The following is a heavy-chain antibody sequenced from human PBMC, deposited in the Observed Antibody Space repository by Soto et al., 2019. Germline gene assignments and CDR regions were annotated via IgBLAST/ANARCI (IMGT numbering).Heavy chain of an antibody. CDR1: GGTFSSYA. V-gene: IGHV1-69*01. CDR3: AREGGSGSYYNAFYYYYYGMDV. CDR2: LIPIFGTA. D-gene: IGHD3-10*01. Sequence: QVQLVQSGAEVKKPGSSVKVSCKASGGTFSSYAISWVRQAPGQGLEWMGGLIPIFGTANYAQKFQGRVTITADESTSTAYMELSSLRSEDTAVYYCAREGGSGSYYNAFYYYYYGMDVWGQGTTVTVSS. J-gene: IGHJ6*02.